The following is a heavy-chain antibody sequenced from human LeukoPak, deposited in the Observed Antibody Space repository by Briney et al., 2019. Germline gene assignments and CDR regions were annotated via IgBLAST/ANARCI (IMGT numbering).Heavy chain of an antibody. CDR1: GGSISGYY. CDR2: LYYMRGA. Sequence: PSETLSLTCTVSGGSISGYYWSWSRQPPGKGVEWIGNLYYMRGAWYKSFLKSRVTTSVDTSRNEFSLKLSSVAAADTAVYYCARGVWEVRGRNWFDPWGQGTLVTVSS. V-gene: IGHV4-59*01. CDR3: ARGVWEVRGRNWFDP. D-gene: IGHD3-10*01. J-gene: IGHJ5*02.